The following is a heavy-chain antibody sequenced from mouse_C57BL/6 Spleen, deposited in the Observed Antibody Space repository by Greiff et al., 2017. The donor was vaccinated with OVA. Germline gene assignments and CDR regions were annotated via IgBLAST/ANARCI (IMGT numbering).Heavy chain of an antibody. CDR1: GYSITSGYY. D-gene: IGHD3-3*01. Sequence: DVKLQESGPGLVKPSQSLSLTCSVTGYSITSGYYWNWIRQFPGNKLEWMGYISYDGSNNYNPSLKNRISITRDTSKNQFFLKLNSVTTEDTATYYCARGDGDYWGQGTTLTVSS. CDR2: ISYDGSN. J-gene: IGHJ2*01. CDR3: ARGDGDY. V-gene: IGHV3-6*01.